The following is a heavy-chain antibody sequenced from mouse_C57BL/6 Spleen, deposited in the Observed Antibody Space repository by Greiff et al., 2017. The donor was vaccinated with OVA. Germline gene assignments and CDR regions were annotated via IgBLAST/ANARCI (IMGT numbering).Heavy chain of an antibody. V-gene: IGHV1-80*01. Sequence: VKLMESGAELVKPGASVKISCKASGYAFSSYWMNWVKQRPGKGLEWIGQIYPGDGDTNYNGKFKGKATLTADKSSSTAYMQLSSLTSEDSAVYFCARGETHYDRDWGQGTLVTVSA. D-gene: IGHD1-2*01. CDR1: GYAFSSYW. CDR3: ARGETHYDRD. CDR2: IYPGDGDT. J-gene: IGHJ3*01.